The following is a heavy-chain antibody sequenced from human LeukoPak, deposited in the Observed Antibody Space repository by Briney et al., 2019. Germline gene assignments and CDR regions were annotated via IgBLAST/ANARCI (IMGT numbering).Heavy chain of an antibody. D-gene: IGHD3-3*01. CDR1: GGTFSSYA. CDR2: IIPIFGTA. CDR3: ARTRGTGYDFWSGPSGYYMDV. V-gene: IGHV1-69*01. Sequence: GSSVEVSCKASGGTFSSYAISWVRQAPGQGLEWMGGIIPIFGTANYAQKFQGRVTITADESTSTAYMELSSLRSEDTAVYYCARTRGTGYDFWSGPSGYYMDVWGKGTTVTVSS. J-gene: IGHJ6*03.